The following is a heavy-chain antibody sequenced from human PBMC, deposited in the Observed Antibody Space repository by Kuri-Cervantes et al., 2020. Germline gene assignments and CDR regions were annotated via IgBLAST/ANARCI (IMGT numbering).Heavy chain of an antibody. J-gene: IGHJ5*02. Sequence: ASVKVSCKASGYTFTGYYLHWVRQAPGQGLERMGWIDPDSGGTNYAQKFQGRVTMTRDTSISTAYMEVNRLKYDDTAVYFCARDPAGTTPNWFDPWGQGTLVTVSS. V-gene: IGHV1-2*02. CDR2: IDPDSGGT. CDR1: GYTFTGYY. CDR3: ARDPAGTTPNWFDP. D-gene: IGHD1-7*01.